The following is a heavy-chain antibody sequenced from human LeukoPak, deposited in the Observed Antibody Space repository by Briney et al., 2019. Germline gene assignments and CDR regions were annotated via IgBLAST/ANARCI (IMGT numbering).Heavy chain of an antibody. J-gene: IGHJ4*02. D-gene: IGHD5-12*01. Sequence: ASVKVSCKASGYTFTSYAMHWVRQAPGQRLEWMGWINAGNGNTKYSQKFQGRVTITRDTSASTAYMELSSLRSKVTAVYYCASYSGYEYYFDYWGQGTLVTVSS. V-gene: IGHV1-3*01. CDR3: ASYSGYEYYFDY. CDR2: INAGNGNT. CDR1: GYTFTSYA.